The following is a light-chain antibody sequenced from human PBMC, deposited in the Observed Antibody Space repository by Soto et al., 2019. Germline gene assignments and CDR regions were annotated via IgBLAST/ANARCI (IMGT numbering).Light chain of an antibody. J-gene: IGKJ1*01. CDR3: QQYDSYSRT. CDR2: GAS. Sequence: EIVLTQSPGTLSLSPGERATLSCRASQSVSRNYLVWYQQKPGQAPRLLIYGASTRATGTPARFSGSGSGTEFTLTISSLQPDDFATYYCQQYDSYSRTFGQGTKVDIK. CDR1: QSVSRNY. V-gene: IGKV3-20*01.